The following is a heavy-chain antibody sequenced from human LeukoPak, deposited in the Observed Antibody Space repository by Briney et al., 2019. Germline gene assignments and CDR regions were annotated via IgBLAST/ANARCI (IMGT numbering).Heavy chain of an antibody. J-gene: IGHJ4*02. V-gene: IGHV5-51*01. Sequence: GESLKISCKGSGYSFTSYWIGWVRQMPGKGLDWMGIIYPGDSDTRYSPSFQGQVTISADKSISTSFLQWRSVKASDTAMYYCEISKRLSLQWLTYWGQGTLVTVSS. CDR2: IYPGDSDT. CDR3: EISKRLSLQWLTY. D-gene: IGHD6-19*01. CDR1: GYSFTSYW.